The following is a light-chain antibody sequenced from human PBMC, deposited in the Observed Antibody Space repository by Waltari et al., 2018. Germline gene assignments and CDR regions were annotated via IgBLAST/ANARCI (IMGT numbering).Light chain of an antibody. CDR2: VNSDGSH. V-gene: IGLV4-69*01. J-gene: IGLJ3*02. CDR1: SGHSSNI. CDR3: QTGGHGTWV. Sequence: QLVLTQSPSASASLGASVKLTCTLSSGHSSNIIAWHQQQPEKGPRYLMKVNSDGSHSKGDEIPDRVSGSSSGAGRYLTSSSLQSEDEADYYCQTGGHGTWVFGGGTKLTVL.